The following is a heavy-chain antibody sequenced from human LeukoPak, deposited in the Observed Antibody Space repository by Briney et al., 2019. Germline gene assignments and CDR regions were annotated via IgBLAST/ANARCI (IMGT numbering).Heavy chain of an antibody. V-gene: IGHV4-39*01. CDR3: ARHYDSSGYFGPLFDY. D-gene: IGHD3-22*01. J-gene: IGHJ4*02. CDR2: IHYSRTT. CDR1: GGSVSSSYY. Sequence: PSETLSLTCTVSGGSVSSSYYWGWIRQPPGKGLEWIGTIHYSRTTYFNPSVKSRVTISVDTSKSQFSLKLSSVTAADTAVYHCARHYDSSGYFGPLFDYWGQGTLVTVSS.